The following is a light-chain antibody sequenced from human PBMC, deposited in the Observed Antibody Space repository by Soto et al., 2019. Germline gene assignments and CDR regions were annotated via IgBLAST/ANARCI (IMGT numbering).Light chain of an antibody. CDR3: AAWDDSLNGPNWV. CDR1: SSNIGSNT. Sequence: QSVLTQPPSASGTPGQRVTISCSGSSSNIGSNTVNWYQQLPGTAPKLIIYSNNQRPSGVPDRFSGSKSGTSASLAISGLQSEDEADYSCAAWDDSLNGPNWVFGGGTKVTVL. J-gene: IGLJ3*02. V-gene: IGLV1-44*01. CDR2: SNN.